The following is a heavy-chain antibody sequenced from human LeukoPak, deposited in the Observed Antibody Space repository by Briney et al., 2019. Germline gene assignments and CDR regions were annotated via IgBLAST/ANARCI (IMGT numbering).Heavy chain of an antibody. CDR1: GGSFSGYY. J-gene: IGHJ6*03. D-gene: IGHD7-27*01. CDR3: ARAPLNWGRFSKYYYMGV. V-gene: IGHV4-34*01. CDR2: INHSGST. Sequence: SETLSLTCAVYGGSFSGYYWSWIRQPPGKGLEWIGEINHSGSTNYNPSLKSRVTISVDTSKNQFSLKLSSVTAADTAVYYCARAPLNWGRFSKYYYMGVWGKGTTVTVSS.